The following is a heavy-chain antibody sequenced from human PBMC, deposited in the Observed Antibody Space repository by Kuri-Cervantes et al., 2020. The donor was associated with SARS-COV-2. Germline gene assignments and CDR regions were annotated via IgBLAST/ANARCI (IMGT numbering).Heavy chain of an antibody. CDR2: IYTSGST. CDR3: ARSVPSYYDILTD. J-gene: IGHJ4*02. CDR1: GGSISSYY. Sequence: GSLRLSCTVSGGSISSYYWSWIRQPAGKGLEWIGRIYTSGSTNYNPSLKSRVTMSVDTSKNQFSLKLSSMTAADTAVYYCARSVPSYYDILTDWGQGNLVTVAS. D-gene: IGHD3-9*01. V-gene: IGHV4-4*07.